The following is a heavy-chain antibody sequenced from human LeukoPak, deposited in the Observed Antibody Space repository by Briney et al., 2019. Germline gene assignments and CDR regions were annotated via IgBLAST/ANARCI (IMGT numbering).Heavy chain of an antibody. V-gene: IGHV4-30-4*01. D-gene: IGHD4-17*01. CDR1: GGSISSGDYL. J-gene: IGHJ4*02. CDR3: TRGLPTDKIDY. CDR2: MHYGGSP. Sequence: PSETLSLTCTVSGGSISSGDYLWTWIRQPPGKGLEWIGRMHYGGSPSYNPSLQSRVTISADTSKNQFSLNVYSVTAADTAVYYCTRGLPTDKIDYWGQGTLVTVSS.